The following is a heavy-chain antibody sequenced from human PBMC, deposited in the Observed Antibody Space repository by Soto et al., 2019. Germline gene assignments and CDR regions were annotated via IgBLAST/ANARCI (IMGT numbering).Heavy chain of an antibody. Sequence: GGSLRLACAASGFTFSSYGMHWVRQAPGKGLEWVAVISYDGSNKYYADSVKGRFTISRDNSKNTLYLQMNSLRAEDTAVYYCAKEGSSGWYAYFQHWGQGTLVTVSS. CDR3: AKEGSSGWYAYFQH. J-gene: IGHJ1*01. D-gene: IGHD6-19*01. V-gene: IGHV3-30*18. CDR2: ISYDGSNK. CDR1: GFTFSSYG.